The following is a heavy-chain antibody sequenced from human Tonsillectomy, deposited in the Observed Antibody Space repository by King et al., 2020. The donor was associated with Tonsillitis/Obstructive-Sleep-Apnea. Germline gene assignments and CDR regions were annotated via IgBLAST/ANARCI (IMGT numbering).Heavy chain of an antibody. J-gene: IGHJ5*02. V-gene: IGHV4-30-2*01. CDR1: GGSISSGGYS. D-gene: IGHD5-18*01. CDR3: ARGESYGYNCFDP. CDR2: IYHSGST. Sequence: QLQESGAGLVKPSQTLSLTCAVSGGSISSGGYSWSWIRQPPGKGLEWIGYIYHSGSTYYNPSLKSRVTISVDRSKNQFSLKLSSVTAADTAVYYSARGESYGYNCFDPWGQGTLVTVSS.